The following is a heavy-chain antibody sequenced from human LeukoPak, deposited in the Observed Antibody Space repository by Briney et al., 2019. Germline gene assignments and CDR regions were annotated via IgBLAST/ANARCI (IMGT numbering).Heavy chain of an antibody. CDR2: ISSSSSYI. D-gene: IGHD1-26*01. CDR1: GFTFSSYS. J-gene: IGHJ4*02. Sequence: GGSLSLSCAASGFTFSSYSMNWVRQAPGKGLEWVLSISSSSSYIYYADSVKGRFTISRDNAKNSLYLQMNSLRAEDTAVYYCASAGSSGSYRYWGQGTLVTVSS. CDR3: ASAGSSGSYRY. V-gene: IGHV3-21*01.